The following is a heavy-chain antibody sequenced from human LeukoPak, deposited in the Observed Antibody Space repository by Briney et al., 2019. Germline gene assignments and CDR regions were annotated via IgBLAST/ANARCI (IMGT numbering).Heavy chain of an antibody. Sequence: SETLSLTCTASGGSISSYYWSWIRQPAGKGLEWIGRIYTSGSTNYNLSLKSRVTMSVDTSKNQFSLKLSSATAADRAVYYCARVHRYSGDAFDIWGQGTMVTVSS. CDR3: ARVHRYSGDAFDI. D-gene: IGHD6-13*01. CDR2: IYTSGST. J-gene: IGHJ3*02. CDR1: GGSISSYY. V-gene: IGHV4-4*07.